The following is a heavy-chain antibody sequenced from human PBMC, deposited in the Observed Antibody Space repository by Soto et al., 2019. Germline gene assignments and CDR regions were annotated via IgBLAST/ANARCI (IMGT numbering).Heavy chain of an antibody. J-gene: IGHJ4*02. CDR3: ARQFDSDTSGYFYAY. CDR1: GGTFSRNT. V-gene: IGHV1-69*01. D-gene: IGHD3-22*01. Sequence: QVQLVQSGAEVKKPGSSVKVSCKASGGTFSRNTFSWVRQAPGQGLEWMGGIIPIFGTANYAQKFQGRISITADESTSTMYMDLNNLRSEDTAVYYCARQFDSDTSGYFYAYWGQGTLVTVSS. CDR2: IIPIFGTA.